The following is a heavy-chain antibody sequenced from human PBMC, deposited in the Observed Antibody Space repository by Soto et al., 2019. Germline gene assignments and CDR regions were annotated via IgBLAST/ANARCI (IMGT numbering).Heavy chain of an antibody. CDR2: IFSDAER. CDR1: GFSLSNGRMG. Sequence: ESGPTLVNPTETLTLTCTISGFSLSNGRMGVSWIRQSPGKALEWLSHIFSDAERSYSTSMKSRLTISTYTSGTRVVLTMTNMDPVDTVPYYCALINADTYSHYYAMDVWGQGTTVTVSS. V-gene: IGHV2-26*03. J-gene: IGHJ6*02. CDR3: ALINADTYSHYYAMDV.